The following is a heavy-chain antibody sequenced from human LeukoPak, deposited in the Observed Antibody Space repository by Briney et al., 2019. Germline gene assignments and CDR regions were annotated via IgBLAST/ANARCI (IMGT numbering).Heavy chain of an antibody. CDR3: VKDRWVDH. CDR1: GFIFSPYA. CDR2: ISSEGKTT. D-gene: IGHD6-13*01. Sequence: GGSLRLSCSASGFIFSPYAMHWVRQAPGKGLEYVSSISSEGKTTYYTDSVKGRFTISRDNSKNTLYLQMSSLRPEDTAVYYCVKDRWVDHWGQGTLVTVSS. J-gene: IGHJ4*02. V-gene: IGHV3-64D*06.